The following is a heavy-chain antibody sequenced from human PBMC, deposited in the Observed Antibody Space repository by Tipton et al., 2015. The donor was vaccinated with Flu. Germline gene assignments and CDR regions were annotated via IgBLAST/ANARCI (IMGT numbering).Heavy chain of an antibody. J-gene: IGHJ4*02. V-gene: IGHV3-7*01. CDR2: IKEDGSEQ. CDR3: ASWDWSTGK. Sequence: GSLRLSCVASGFTFSSAWMSWMRQAPGKGLEWVAHIKEDGSEQYYVDSVKGRFTISRDNTRSSLYLQMNSLRVEDTATYYCASWDWSTGKWGQGTLATVSS. D-gene: IGHD3/OR15-3a*01. CDR1: GFTFSSAW.